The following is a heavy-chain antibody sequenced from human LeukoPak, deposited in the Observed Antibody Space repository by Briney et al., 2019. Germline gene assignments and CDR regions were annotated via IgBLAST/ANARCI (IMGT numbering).Heavy chain of an antibody. CDR3: ARGPYDFGSGYHFDY. D-gene: IGHD3-3*01. Sequence: SQTLSLTCAVYGGSFSGYYWSWIRQPPGKGLEWIGEINHSGSTNYNPSLKSRVTISVDTSKNQFSLKLSSVTAADTAVYYCARGPYDFGSGYHFDYWGQGTLVTVSS. J-gene: IGHJ4*02. CDR2: INHSGST. V-gene: IGHV4-34*01. CDR1: GGSFSGYY.